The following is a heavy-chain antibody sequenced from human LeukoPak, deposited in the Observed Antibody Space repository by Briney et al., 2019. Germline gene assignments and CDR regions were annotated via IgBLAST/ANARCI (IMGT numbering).Heavy chain of an antibody. CDR1: GGSISSGGYS. CDR2: IIDSGST. Sequence: SQSLSLTCAVSGGSISSGGYSWSWIRQPPGKGLEWIGSIIDSGSTYYNPSLKSRVTISVDGSKNQFSLKLSSVTAADTAVYYCARLDSYYYDSSGYWGDFDIWGQGTMVTVSS. CDR3: ARLDSYYYDSSGYWGDFDI. V-gene: IGHV4-30-2*01. D-gene: IGHD3-22*01. J-gene: IGHJ3*02.